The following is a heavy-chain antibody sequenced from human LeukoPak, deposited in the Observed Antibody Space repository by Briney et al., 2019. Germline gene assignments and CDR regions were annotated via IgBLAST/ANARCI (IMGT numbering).Heavy chain of an antibody. Sequence: SETLSLTCTVSGGSFTGYYWSWIRQPPNKGLEWIGHIYHSGSTDYTPSLKSRVTISLDTSKSQFSLNLTSVTAADTAIYFCARVRWEYQLLLGLDPWGQGTLVTVSS. J-gene: IGHJ5*02. CDR1: GGSFTGYY. V-gene: IGHV4-59*01. CDR3: ARVRWEYQLLLGLDP. D-gene: IGHD2-2*01. CDR2: IYHSGST.